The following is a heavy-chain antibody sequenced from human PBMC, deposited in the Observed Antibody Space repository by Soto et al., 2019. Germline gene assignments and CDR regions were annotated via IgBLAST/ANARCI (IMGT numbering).Heavy chain of an antibody. D-gene: IGHD2-15*01. V-gene: IGHV4-30-4*01. Sequence: QVQLQESGPGLVKPSQTLSLTCTVSGGSISSGDYYWSWIRQPPGKGLEWIGYIYYSGSTYYNPSLKSRVTISVDTSKNQFSLKLSSVTAADTAVYYCARAPYLYCSGGSCYLHNWFDPWGQGTLVTVSS. CDR1: GGSISSGDYY. J-gene: IGHJ5*02. CDR2: IYYSGST. CDR3: ARAPYLYCSGGSCYLHNWFDP.